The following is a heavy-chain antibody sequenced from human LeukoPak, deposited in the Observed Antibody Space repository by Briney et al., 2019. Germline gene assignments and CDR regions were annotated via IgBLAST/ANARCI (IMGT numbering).Heavy chain of an antibody. CDR3: ARAPYDILTGYSPYYFES. V-gene: IGHV3-21*06. Sequence: PGGSLRLSCAASGFTFSSYWMHWVRQAPGKGLEWVSSISSTSSHIYYADSVKGRFTISRDNAKNSLYLQMNSLRAEDTAVYYCARAPYDILTGYSPYYFESWGQGTLVTVSS. D-gene: IGHD3-9*01. CDR1: GFTFSSYW. J-gene: IGHJ4*02. CDR2: ISSTSSHI.